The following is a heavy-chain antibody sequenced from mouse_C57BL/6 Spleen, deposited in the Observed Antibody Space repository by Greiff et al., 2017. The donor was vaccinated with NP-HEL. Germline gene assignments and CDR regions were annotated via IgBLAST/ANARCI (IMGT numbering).Heavy chain of an antibody. Sequence: LVESGPELVKPGASVKISCKASGYAFSSSWMNWVKQRPGKGLEWIGRIYPGDGDTNYNGKFKGKATLTADKSSSTAYMQLSSLTSEDSAVYFCARSGDYDVMDYWGQGTSVTVSS. D-gene: IGHD3-1*01. CDR3: ARSGDYDVMDY. CDR2: IYPGDGDT. V-gene: IGHV1-82*01. J-gene: IGHJ4*01. CDR1: GYAFSSSW.